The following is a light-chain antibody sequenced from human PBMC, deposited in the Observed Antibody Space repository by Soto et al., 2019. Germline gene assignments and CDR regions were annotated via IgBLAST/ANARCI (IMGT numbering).Light chain of an antibody. V-gene: IGKV3-11*01. CDR2: DAS. CDR3: QQFSSYPLT. J-gene: IGKJ4*01. Sequence: EVVLTQSPATLSLSPGERATLSCRASQNVGIYLAWYQQKPGQAPRLLIYDASNRATGIPARFSGSGSGTDFTLTISRLEPEDFAVYYCQQFSSYPLTFGGGSNVDI. CDR1: QNVGIY.